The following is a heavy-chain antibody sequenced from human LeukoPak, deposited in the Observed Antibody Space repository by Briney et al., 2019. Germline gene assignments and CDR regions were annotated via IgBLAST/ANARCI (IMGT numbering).Heavy chain of an antibody. J-gene: IGHJ4*02. V-gene: IGHV3-21*01. Sequence: PGGSLRLSCAASGFTLSSYSMNWVRQAPGKGLEWISSISSSSSYIYYADSVKGRFTISRDNAKNSLYLQMNSLRAEDTAVYYCARDTGVVVPAALFDYWGQGTLVTVSS. CDR2: ISSSSSYI. CDR1: GFTLSSYS. CDR3: ARDTGVVVPAALFDY. D-gene: IGHD2-2*01.